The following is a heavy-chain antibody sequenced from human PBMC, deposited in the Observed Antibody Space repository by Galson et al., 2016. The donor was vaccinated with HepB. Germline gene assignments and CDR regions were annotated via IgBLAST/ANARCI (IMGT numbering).Heavy chain of an antibody. J-gene: IGHJ4*02. CDR1: GYTLTELS. CDR3: AKARLTVWNGYYAFDY. Sequence: SVKVSCKASGYTLTELSTHWVRQTPGKGLEWMGGFDPETDETIYAQRFQGRVTMTEDTSTETAYMDLRSLRSEDTAVYYCAKARLTVWNGYYAFDYWGQGTLITVSS. CDR2: FDPETDET. D-gene: IGHD3-3*01. V-gene: IGHV1-24*01.